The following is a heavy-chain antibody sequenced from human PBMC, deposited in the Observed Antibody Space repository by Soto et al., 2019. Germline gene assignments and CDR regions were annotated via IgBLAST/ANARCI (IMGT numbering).Heavy chain of an antibody. Sequence: QFQLVQSGAEVKKPGSSVKVYCKSSGGTFSSYTISWVRQAPGQGLEWMGRIIPILGIANYAQKFQGRVTITADKTTSTADMELSSLRSEDTAVYYCAVRVTTVTSCNWFDPWGQGTLVTVSS. CDR3: AVRVTTVTSCNWFDP. J-gene: IGHJ5*02. D-gene: IGHD4-17*01. CDR1: GGTFSSYT. CDR2: IIPILGIA. V-gene: IGHV1-69*02.